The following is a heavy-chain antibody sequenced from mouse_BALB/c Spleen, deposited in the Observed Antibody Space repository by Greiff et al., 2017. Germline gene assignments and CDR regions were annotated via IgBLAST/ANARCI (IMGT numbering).Heavy chain of an antibody. Sequence: VQRVESGPGLVAPSQSLSITCTVSGFSLTSYGVHWVRQPPGKGLEWLGVIWAGGSTNYNSALMSRLSISKDNSKSQVFLKMNSLQTDDTAMYYCARNYDGYYYAMDYWGQGTSVTVSS. D-gene: IGHD2-4*01. V-gene: IGHV2-9*02. CDR1: GFSLTSYG. CDR3: ARNYDGYYYAMDY. CDR2: IWAGGST. J-gene: IGHJ4*01.